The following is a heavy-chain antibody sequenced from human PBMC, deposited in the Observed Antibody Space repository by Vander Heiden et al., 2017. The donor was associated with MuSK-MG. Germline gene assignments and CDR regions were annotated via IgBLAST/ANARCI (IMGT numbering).Heavy chain of an antibody. J-gene: IGHJ4*02. CDR2: IYYSGST. V-gene: IGHV4-59*01. D-gene: IGHD4-17*01. Sequence: QVQLQDSGPGLVKPSETLHLTCTVSGGSISSYHSSWIRQPPGKGLEWIGYIYYSGSTNYNPSLKSRVTISVDTSKNQFSLKLSSVTAADTAVYYCASTDYGDYITFDYWGQGTLVTVSS. CDR1: GGSISSYH. CDR3: ASTDYGDYITFDY.